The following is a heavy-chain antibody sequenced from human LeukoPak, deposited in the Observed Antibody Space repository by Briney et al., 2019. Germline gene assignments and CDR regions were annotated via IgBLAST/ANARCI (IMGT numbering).Heavy chain of an antibody. D-gene: IGHD3-9*01. V-gene: IGHV3-9*01. Sequence: GGFLRLSCAASGFTFDDYAMHWVRQAPGKGLEWVSGISWNSGSIGYADSVKGRFTISRDNAKNSLYLQMNSLRAEDTALYYCAKGGNDILTGYFDYWGQGTLVTVSS. CDR3: AKGGNDILTGYFDY. J-gene: IGHJ4*02. CDR2: ISWNSGSI. CDR1: GFTFDDYA.